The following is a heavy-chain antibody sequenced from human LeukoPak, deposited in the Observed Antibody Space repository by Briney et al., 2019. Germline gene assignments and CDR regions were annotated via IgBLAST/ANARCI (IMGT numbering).Heavy chain of an antibody. CDR3: ARHGYYYDSSGYRVYYFDY. CDR2: IYYSGST. V-gene: IGHV4-59*08. CDR1: GGSFSGYY. Sequence: KPSETLSLTCAVYGGSFSGYYWSWIRQPPGKGLEWIGYIYYSGSTNYNPSLKSRVTISVDTSKNQFSLKLSSVTAADTAVYYCARHGYYYDSSGYRVYYFDYWGQGTLVTVSS. D-gene: IGHD3-22*01. J-gene: IGHJ4*02.